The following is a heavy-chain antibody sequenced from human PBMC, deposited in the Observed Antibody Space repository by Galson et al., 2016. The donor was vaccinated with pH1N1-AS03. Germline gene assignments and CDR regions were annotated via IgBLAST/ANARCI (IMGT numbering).Heavy chain of an antibody. CDR1: GFSLSASGVG. CDR3: AHGPYWFDP. V-gene: IGHV2-5*02. Sequence: PALVKPTQTLTLTCTCSGFSLSASGVGVGWIRQPPGKALEWLALIYWDDDKRYSPSLKSRLTITKDTSTNQVVLTMTNMDPVDTASYYCAHGPYWFDPLGQATLVTVAA. J-gene: IGHJ5*02. CDR2: IYWDDDK.